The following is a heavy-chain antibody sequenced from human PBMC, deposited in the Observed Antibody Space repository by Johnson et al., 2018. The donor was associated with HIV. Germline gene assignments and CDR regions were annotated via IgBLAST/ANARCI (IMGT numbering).Heavy chain of an antibody. Sequence: VQLVESGGGLIQPGGSLRLSCAASGFTVSSNYMSWVRQAPGKGLEWVSVIYSGGITYYADSVKGRFTISRDNSKNTLYLQMNSLRVEDTAVYYCARACRDGYTCDAFDIWGQGTMVTVSS. CDR2: IYSGGIT. J-gene: IGHJ3*02. CDR3: ARACRDGYTCDAFDI. CDR1: GFTVSSNY. V-gene: IGHV3-53*01. D-gene: IGHD5-24*01.